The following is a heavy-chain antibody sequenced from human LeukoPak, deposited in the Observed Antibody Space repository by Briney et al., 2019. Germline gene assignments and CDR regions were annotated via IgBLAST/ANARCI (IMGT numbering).Heavy chain of an antibody. V-gene: IGHV4-31*03. CDR2: ISYTGSS. Sequence: SETLSLTCTVSGASISSVGYYWSWIRLHPGKGLEWIGFISYTGSSYYNSSLQSRVLISRDTFKNQFSLKMNSVIVADTAMYYCARGDYWGRGTLVTVSS. CDR3: ARGDY. CDR1: GASISSVGYY. J-gene: IGHJ4*02.